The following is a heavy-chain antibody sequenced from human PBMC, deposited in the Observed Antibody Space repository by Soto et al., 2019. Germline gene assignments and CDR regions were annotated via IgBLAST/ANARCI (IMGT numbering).Heavy chain of an antibody. D-gene: IGHD3-16*02. CDR1: GFTFSSYG. CDR2: ISGGGSDK. V-gene: IGHV3-30*18. CDR3: AKLKDRYSHSRVIGNWFDP. J-gene: IGHJ5*02. Sequence: PGGSLRLSCAASGFTFSSYGMHWVRQAPGKGLEWVAVISGGGSDKYYADSVKGRFTISRDNSKNTLYLQMNSLRAEDTAVYYCAKLKDRYSHSRVIGNWFDPWGQGTLVTVSS.